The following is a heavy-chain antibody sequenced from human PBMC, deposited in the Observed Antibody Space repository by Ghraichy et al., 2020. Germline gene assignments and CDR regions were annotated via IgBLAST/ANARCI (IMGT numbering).Heavy chain of an antibody. D-gene: IGHD3-16*01. CDR1: GDSVSSNSAA. CDR2: TFYRSKWHN. V-gene: IGHV6-1*01. J-gene: IGHJ4*02. Sequence: SETLSLTFAISGDSVSSNSAAWNWIRQSPSRGLEWLGRTFYRSKWHNDYALSVKSRITINPDTSKNQFSLRLDSVTPEDTAVYYCARLVGGARDYWGQGTLVTVSS. CDR3: ARLVGGARDY.